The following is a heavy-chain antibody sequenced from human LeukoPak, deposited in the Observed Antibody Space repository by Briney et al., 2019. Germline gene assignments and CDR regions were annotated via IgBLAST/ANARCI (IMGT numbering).Heavy chain of an antibody. Sequence: QPGGSLRLSCAASRFTFSRNNMHWVRQAPGKGLEWVAFIQYDGKNEYYADSVKGRFTISKDNSKNTLYLQMNSLKAEDTAVYYCAKDSGHDGYAFDIWGPGTMVTVSS. V-gene: IGHV3-30*02. CDR1: RFTFSRNN. CDR2: IQYDGKNE. J-gene: IGHJ3*02. D-gene: IGHD5-24*01. CDR3: AKDSGHDGYAFDI.